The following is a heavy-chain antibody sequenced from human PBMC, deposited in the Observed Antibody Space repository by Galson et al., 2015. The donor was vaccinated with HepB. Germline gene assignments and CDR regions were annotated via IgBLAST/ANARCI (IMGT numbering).Heavy chain of an antibody. CDR1: GFTFSSYS. D-gene: IGHD3-22*01. CDR3: ARDRSRYFDRSDAFDV. J-gene: IGHJ3*01. CDR2: ISSSRSYI. V-gene: IGHV3-21*06. Sequence: SLRLSCAASGFTFSSYSMNWVRQAPGKGLEWVSSISSSRSYIYYADSLKGRFTTSRDNAKNSLYLQMNSLRAEDTAVYYCARDRSRYFDRSDAFDVWGQGTMVTVSS.